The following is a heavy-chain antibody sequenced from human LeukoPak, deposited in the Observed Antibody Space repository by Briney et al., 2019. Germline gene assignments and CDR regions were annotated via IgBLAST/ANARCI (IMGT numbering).Heavy chain of an antibody. CDR2: IYYSGST. V-gene: IGHV4-59*01. J-gene: IGHJ5*02. D-gene: IGHD5-18*01. CDR1: GGSIGSYY. Sequence: SETLSLTCTVSGGSIGSYYWSWIRQPPGKGLEWIGYIYYSGSTNYNPSLKSRVTISVDTSKNQFSLKLSSVTAADTAVYYCARVNKGYSYGYWFDPWGQGTLVTVSS. CDR3: ARVNKGYSYGYWFDP.